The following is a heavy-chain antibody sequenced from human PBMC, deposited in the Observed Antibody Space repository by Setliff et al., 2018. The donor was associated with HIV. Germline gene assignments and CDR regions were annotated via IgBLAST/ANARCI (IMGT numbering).Heavy chain of an antibody. CDR3: ARGDYYGSGNYPPPYYFDY. CDR1: GDTFSSYV. J-gene: IGHJ4*02. V-gene: IGHV1-69*05. Sequence: ASVTVSCKASGDTFSSYVISWVRQAPGQGLEWMGGIIPIFGTPNYAQRFQGRVTITTDESTSTAYMDLSSLRSEDTAVYYCARGDYYGSGNYPPPYYFDYWGQGTLVTVSS. D-gene: IGHD3-10*01. CDR2: IIPIFGTP.